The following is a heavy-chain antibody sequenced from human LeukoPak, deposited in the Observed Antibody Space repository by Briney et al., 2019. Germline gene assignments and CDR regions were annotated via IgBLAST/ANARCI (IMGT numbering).Heavy chain of an antibody. CDR3: ATSGHDSSGYYRRAEYFQH. D-gene: IGHD3-22*01. V-gene: IGHV1-24*01. Sequence: ASVKVSCKVSGYTLTELSMHWVRQAPGKGLEWMGGFDPEDGETIYAQKFQGRVTMTEDTSTDTAYMELSSLRSEDTAVYYCATSGHDSSGYYRRAEYFQHWGQGTLVTVSS. CDR2: FDPEDGET. CDR1: GYTLTELS. J-gene: IGHJ1*01.